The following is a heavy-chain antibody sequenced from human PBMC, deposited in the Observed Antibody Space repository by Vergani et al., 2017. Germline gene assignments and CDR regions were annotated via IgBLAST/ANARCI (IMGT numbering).Heavy chain of an antibody. Sequence: EVQLVESGGGLVKPGGSLRLSCAASGFTFSSYSMNWVRQAPGKGLEWVSAIGTAGDTDYPGSVKGRFTISRENAKNSLYLQMNGLRAGDTAVYYCARGAYGSGGTFFDYWGQGTLVTVSS. CDR3: ARGAYGSGGTFFDY. V-gene: IGHV3-13*01. CDR2: IGTAGDT. CDR1: GFTFSSYS. J-gene: IGHJ4*02. D-gene: IGHD3-10*01.